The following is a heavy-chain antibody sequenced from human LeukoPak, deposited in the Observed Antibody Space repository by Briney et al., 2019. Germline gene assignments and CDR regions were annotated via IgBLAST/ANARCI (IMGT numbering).Heavy chain of an antibody. D-gene: IGHD6-13*01. Sequence: ASVKVSCKASGYTFTSYGISWVRQAPGQGLEWMGWISAYNGNTNYAQKLQGRVTMTTDTSTSTAYMELRSLRSGDTAVYYCARLSWAAAGPRGSRYYYYYYMDVWGKGTTVTVSS. CDR1: GYTFTSYG. V-gene: IGHV1-18*01. CDR3: ARLSWAAAGPRGSRYYYYYYMDV. CDR2: ISAYNGNT. J-gene: IGHJ6*03.